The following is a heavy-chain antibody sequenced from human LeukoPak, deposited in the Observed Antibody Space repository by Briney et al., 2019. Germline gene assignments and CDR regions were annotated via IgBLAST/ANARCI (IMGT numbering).Heavy chain of an antibody. CDR2: ISAYNGNT. Sequence: ASVKVSCKASGYTFTSYGISWVRQAPGQGLEWMGWISAYNGNTNYSQKLQGRVTMTTDTSTSTAYMELRSLRSDDTAVYFCARDVKSAGTMVRGVRDYWGQRTLVTVSS. V-gene: IGHV1-18*01. D-gene: IGHD3-10*01. CDR1: GYTFTSYG. CDR3: ARDVKSAGTMVRGVRDY. J-gene: IGHJ4*02.